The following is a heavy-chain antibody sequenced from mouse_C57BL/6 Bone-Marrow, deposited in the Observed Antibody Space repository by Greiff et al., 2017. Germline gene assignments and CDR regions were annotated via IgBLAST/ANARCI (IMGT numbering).Heavy chain of an antibody. CDR2: IDPSDSYT. CDR1: GYTFTSYW. J-gene: IGHJ2*01. V-gene: IGHV1-50*01. D-gene: IGHD1-1*01. CDR3: ARGNYGSSSYYFDY. Sequence: QVQLQQPGAELVKPGASVKLSCKASGYTFTSYWMQWVKQRPGQGLEWIGEIDPSDSYTNYNQKFKGKATLTVDTSSSTAYMQRSSLTSEDSAVYYCARGNYGSSSYYFDYWGQGTTLTVSS.